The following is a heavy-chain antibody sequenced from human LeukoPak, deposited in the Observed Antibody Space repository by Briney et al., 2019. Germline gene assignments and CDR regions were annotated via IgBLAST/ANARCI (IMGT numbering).Heavy chain of an antibody. J-gene: IGHJ5*02. CDR3: AKFSRDYYDSSGYYYDH. D-gene: IGHD3-22*01. Sequence: GRSLRLSCASSGFTFSSYAMIWARLAPAKGLEWVSSLGGSGSNTYYADSVKGRFTISRDKSKNTVYLQMNSLRAEDTAVYYCAKFSRDYYDSSGYYYDHWGQGTLVTVSS. CDR2: LGGSGSNT. V-gene: IGHV3-23*01. CDR1: GFTFSSYA.